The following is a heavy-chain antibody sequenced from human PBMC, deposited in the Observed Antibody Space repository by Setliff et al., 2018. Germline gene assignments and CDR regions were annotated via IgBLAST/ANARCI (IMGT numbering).Heavy chain of an antibody. CDR2: IGTSSTII. Sequence: GGSLRLSCVTSGFTFSNYGMTWVRRAPGKGLEWISYIGTSSTIIYYADSVKGRFTISRDNANHSLHLQMNSLRAEDTAVYYCARDPTWGAFDIWGHGTMVTVSS. V-gene: IGHV3-48*01. CDR1: GFTFSNYG. D-gene: IGHD7-27*01. J-gene: IGHJ3*02. CDR3: ARDPTWGAFDI.